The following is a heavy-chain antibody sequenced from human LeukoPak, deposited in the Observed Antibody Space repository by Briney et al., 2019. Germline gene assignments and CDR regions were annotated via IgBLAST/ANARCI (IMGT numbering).Heavy chain of an antibody. CDR1: GGSITSYY. Sequence: SETLSLTCTVSGGSITSYYWSWIRQPPGKGLEYIGYVFSSGNTDYNPSLKSRVTISLDTSKNQFSLKLRSVTAADTAVYYCARELYTNHDLLWFDPWGQGTLVTVSS. J-gene: IGHJ5*02. D-gene: IGHD4-11*01. V-gene: IGHV4-4*08. CDR2: VFSSGNT. CDR3: ARELYTNHDLLWFDP.